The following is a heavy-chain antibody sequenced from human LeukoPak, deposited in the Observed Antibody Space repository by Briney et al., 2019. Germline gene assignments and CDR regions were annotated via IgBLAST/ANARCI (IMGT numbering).Heavy chain of an antibody. V-gene: IGHV4-39*07. Sequence: SETLSLTCTVSGGSISSTSYYWAWIRQPPGKGLEWIGNIYYVGNTCYNPSLKSRVTMSIDTSKNEFSLKLISVTAADTAVYYCGRGRGFDVFDIWGQGTMVTVSS. CDR3: GRGRGFDVFDI. CDR1: GGSISSTSYY. J-gene: IGHJ3*02. CDR2: IYYVGNT. D-gene: IGHD3-10*01.